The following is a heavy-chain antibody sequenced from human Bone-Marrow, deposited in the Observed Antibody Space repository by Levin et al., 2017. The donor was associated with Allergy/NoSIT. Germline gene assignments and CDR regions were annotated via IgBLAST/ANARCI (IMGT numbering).Heavy chain of an antibody. CDR1: GFTFRHYT. J-gene: IGHJ4*02. D-gene: IGHD3-22*01. CDR3: AGDPARGYYDSSGYSGDH. V-gene: IGHV3-48*02. CDR2: ITSSGDGT. Sequence: PGGSLRLSCAASGFTFRHYTMNWVRQAPGKGLEWVSCITSSGDGTYYADSVKGRFTISRDNAKNSLYLQLNRLRDEDTAMYYCAGDPARGYYDSSGYSGDHWGQGTLVTVSS.